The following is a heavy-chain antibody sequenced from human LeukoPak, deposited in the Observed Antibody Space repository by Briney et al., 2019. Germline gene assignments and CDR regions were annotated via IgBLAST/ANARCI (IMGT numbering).Heavy chain of an antibody. J-gene: IGHJ4*02. Sequence: PGRSLRLSCAASGFIFDDYAMHWVRQAPGKGLEWLSSISWNSGSIAYADAVKGRFTISRDNAKNSLSLQMNSLRAEDTALYYCAKGGYYDVLTGNDRYFDYWGQGTLVTVSS. CDR2: ISWNSGSI. D-gene: IGHD3-9*01. V-gene: IGHV3-9*01. CDR3: AKGGYYDVLTGNDRYFDY. CDR1: GFIFDDYA.